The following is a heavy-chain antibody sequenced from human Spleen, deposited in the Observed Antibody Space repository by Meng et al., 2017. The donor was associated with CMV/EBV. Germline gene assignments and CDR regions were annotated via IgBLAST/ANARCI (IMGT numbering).Heavy chain of an antibody. CDR1: GFTFSSYW. CDR3: AREESDYDNFDY. Sequence: GGSLRLSCVASGFTFSSYWMHWVRHTPGKGLVWVSRINSDGSSTTYADSVKGRFTISRDNAKNTLYLQMNRLRAEDTAVFYCAREESDYDNFDYWGQGALVTVSS. CDR2: INSDGSST. D-gene: IGHD5-12*01. V-gene: IGHV3-74*01. J-gene: IGHJ4*02.